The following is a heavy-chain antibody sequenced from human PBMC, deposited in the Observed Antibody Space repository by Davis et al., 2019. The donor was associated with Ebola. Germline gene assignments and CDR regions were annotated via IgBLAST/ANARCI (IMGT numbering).Heavy chain of an antibody. J-gene: IGHJ6*02. D-gene: IGHD4-17*01. CDR1: GFTFSNFG. V-gene: IGHV3-33*01. CDR3: ARDSDYGYYHGMDV. CDR2: IWYDGSEK. Sequence: GESLKISCAASGFTFSNFGMHWVRQAPGKGLEWVAVIWYDGSEKYHADSVKGRFTVSRDNSKNTLYLQMNSLRAEDTAVYYCARDSDYGYYHGMDVWGQGTTVTVSS.